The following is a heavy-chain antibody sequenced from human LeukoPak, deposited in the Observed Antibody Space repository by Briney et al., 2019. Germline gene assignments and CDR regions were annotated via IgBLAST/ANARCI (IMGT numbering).Heavy chain of an antibody. CDR3: VKAPFYSSGWLSPFDY. J-gene: IGHJ4*02. D-gene: IGHD6-19*01. CDR2: ISGRGGDT. V-gene: IGHV3-23*01. CDR1: GFTFSSYA. Sequence: PGGSLRLSCAASGFTFSSYAMSWVRQAPGKELEWVSAISGRGGDTHYADSVKGRFTISRDNSKDTLYLQMNSLRAEDTAVYYCVKAPFYSSGWLSPFDYWGQGTLVTVSS.